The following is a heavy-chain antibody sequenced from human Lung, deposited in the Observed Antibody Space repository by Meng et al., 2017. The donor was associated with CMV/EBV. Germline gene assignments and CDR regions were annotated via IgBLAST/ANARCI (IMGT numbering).Heavy chain of an antibody. J-gene: IGHJ6*02. CDR2: VSYDGSNK. V-gene: IGHV3-30*04. D-gene: IGHD6-6*01. Sequence: SCAASGFTFRSYVMHWVRQAPGRGLEWVTLVSYDGSNKYYADSVNGRFTISRDNSRNTLYLQMNSLRVEDTAVYYCATDDSRSPYYSYGMDVWGQGXTVTVSS. CDR3: ATDDSRSPYYSYGMDV. CDR1: GFTFRSYV.